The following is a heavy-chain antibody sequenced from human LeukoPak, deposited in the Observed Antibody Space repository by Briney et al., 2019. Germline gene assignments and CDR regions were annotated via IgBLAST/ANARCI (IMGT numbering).Heavy chain of an antibody. D-gene: IGHD3-22*01. CDR3: ASSFYYDSRDY. J-gene: IGHJ4*02. V-gene: IGHV4-59*12. Sequence: SETLSLTCTVSGGSISSYYWSWIRQPPGKGLEWIGNIYYSGSTNYNPSLRSRVTISVDTSKNQFSLKLSSVTAADSAVYYCASSFYYDSRDYWGQGTLVTVSS. CDR1: GGSISSYY. CDR2: IYYSGST.